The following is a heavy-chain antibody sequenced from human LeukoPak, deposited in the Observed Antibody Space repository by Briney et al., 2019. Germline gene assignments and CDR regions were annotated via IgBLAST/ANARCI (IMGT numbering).Heavy chain of an antibody. V-gene: IGHV3-49*03. CDR2: IRSKAYGGTT. D-gene: IGHD6-13*01. J-gene: IGHJ4*02. CDR1: GFTFGDYA. CDR3: PRASRGAPAPKYFDY. Sequence: GGSLRLSCTASGFTFGDYAMSWFRQAPGKGLEWVGFIRSKAYGGTTEYAASVNGRFTISRDDSKSIADLQMNSLKTEATAVYYCPRASRGAPAPKYFDYGGQATLVTVSS.